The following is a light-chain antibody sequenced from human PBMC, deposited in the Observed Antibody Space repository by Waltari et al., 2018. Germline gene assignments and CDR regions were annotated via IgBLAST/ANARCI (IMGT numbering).Light chain of an antibody. Sequence: EIVLTQSPATLSLSPGERATLSCRASQSVYTFLAWYQQKPGQAPRLRIYHASTRAAGIPARFSGSGSGTDFNRTISSLEPEDSAVYYCQQRANWPPLTFGGGTKVEI. V-gene: IGKV3-11*01. CDR1: QSVYTF. J-gene: IGKJ4*01. CDR2: HAS. CDR3: QQRANWPPLT.